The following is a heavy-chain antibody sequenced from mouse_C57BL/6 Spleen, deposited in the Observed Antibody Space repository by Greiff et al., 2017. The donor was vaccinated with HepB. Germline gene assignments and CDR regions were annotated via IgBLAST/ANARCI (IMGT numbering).Heavy chain of an antibody. CDR3: AREGDDLED. J-gene: IGHJ2*01. V-gene: IGHV1-59*01. CDR2: IDPSDSYN. Sequence: VQLQQPGAELVRPGTSVKLSCKASGYTFTSYWMHWVKQRPGQGLEWIGVIDPSDSYNNYNQEFKGKATLTVEKSSSTAYRQHSSLRSEDYAVYYCAREGDDLEDWGQGTTLTVAS. D-gene: IGHD2-12*01. CDR1: GYTFTSYW.